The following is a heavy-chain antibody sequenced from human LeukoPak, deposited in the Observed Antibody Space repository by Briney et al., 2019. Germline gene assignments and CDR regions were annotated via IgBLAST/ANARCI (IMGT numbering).Heavy chain of an antibody. V-gene: IGHV1-2*02. Sequence: ASVKVSCKASGYTFTGYYIHWVRQAPGQGLEWMGWINPNSGGTNSAQKFQGRVTMTRDTSITTAYMELNRLISDDTAVYYCVREAVMVHFDYWGQGTLVTVSS. CDR1: GYTFTGYY. CDR2: INPNSGGT. CDR3: VREAVMVHFDY. D-gene: IGHD5-18*01. J-gene: IGHJ4*02.